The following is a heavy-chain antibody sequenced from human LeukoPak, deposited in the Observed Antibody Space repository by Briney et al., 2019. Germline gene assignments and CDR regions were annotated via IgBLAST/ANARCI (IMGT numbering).Heavy chain of an antibody. CDR2: IYYSGNT. Sequence: SETLSLTCTVSGGSISGSSYYWGWIRQPPGKGLEWIGSIYYSGNTYYNPSLKSRITISVDTSKNQFSLKLSSVTAADTAVYYCASWVGWPDYFDYWGQGTLVTVSS. CDR1: GGSISGSSYY. V-gene: IGHV4-39*01. J-gene: IGHJ4*02. D-gene: IGHD2-15*01. CDR3: ASWVGWPDYFDY.